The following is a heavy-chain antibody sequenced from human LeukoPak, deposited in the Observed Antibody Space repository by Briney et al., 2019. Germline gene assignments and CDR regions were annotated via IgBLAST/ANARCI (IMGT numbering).Heavy chain of an antibody. V-gene: IGHV1-3*01. J-gene: IGHJ4*02. Sequence: GASVKVSCKASGYDYTKYAVQWVRQAPGQRLEWMGWIDAGSGRTKYSQDFQRRVTITRDTTARIAYMELSSLSSDDTSVYYCARVNLRPIIKFFDYWGQGSLVTVSS. D-gene: IGHD5-24*01. CDR3: ARVNLRPIIKFFDY. CDR2: IDAGSGRT. CDR1: GYDYTKYA.